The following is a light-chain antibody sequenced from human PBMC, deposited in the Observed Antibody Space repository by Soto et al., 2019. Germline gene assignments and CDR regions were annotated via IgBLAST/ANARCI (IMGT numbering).Light chain of an antibody. CDR2: VAS. CDR1: QSVGSN. CDR3: QQYNNWPPIT. J-gene: IGKJ5*01. Sequence: EIGMTQSPATLSVSPGERATLSCRASQSVGSNLAWYQQRPGQAPRLLIYVASTRATGIPARFSGSGSATEFTLTISSLTSEDFAVYYCQQYNNWPPITCGQGTRLEIK. V-gene: IGKV3-15*01.